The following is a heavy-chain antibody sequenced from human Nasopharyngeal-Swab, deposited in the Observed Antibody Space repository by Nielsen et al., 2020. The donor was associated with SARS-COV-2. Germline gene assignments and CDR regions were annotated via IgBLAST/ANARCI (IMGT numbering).Heavy chain of an antibody. CDR2: ISGSGNTQ. Sequence: WIRQPPGKGLEWVSAISGSGNTQHYADSVKGRFTISRDNSKNTLYLQMNSLRADDAAVYYCAKDRRGSLVATIFSSFDDWSQGSLVTVSS. D-gene: IGHD5-12*01. V-gene: IGHV3-23*01. J-gene: IGHJ4*02. CDR3: AKDRRGSLVATIFSSFDD.